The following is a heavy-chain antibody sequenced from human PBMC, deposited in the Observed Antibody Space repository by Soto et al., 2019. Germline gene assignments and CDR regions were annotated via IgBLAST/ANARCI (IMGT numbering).Heavy chain of an antibody. Sequence: GESLKISCKGSGYSFTSYWIGWVRQMPGKGLEWMGIIYPGDSDTRYSPSFQGQVTISADKSISTAYLQWSSLKASDTAMYYCARGVVATPTLFSHWFDPWGQGTLVTVSS. D-gene: IGHD5-12*01. V-gene: IGHV5-51*01. CDR2: IYPGDSDT. CDR1: GYSFTSYW. CDR3: ARGVVATPTLFSHWFDP. J-gene: IGHJ5*02.